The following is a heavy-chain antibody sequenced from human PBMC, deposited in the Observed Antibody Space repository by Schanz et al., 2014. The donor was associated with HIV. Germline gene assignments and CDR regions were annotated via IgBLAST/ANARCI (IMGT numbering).Heavy chain of an antibody. Sequence: QMYLVQSGPEVRKPGTSVTVSCKASGFTFANSAVQWVRQARGQRLEWIGWIVVGSGNTNYAQKFQERVTITRDMSTATAYMELTSLRSEDTAVYYCAALHHSVVVTATLLDWYFDLWGQGTLVTVSS. CDR1: GFTFANSA. V-gene: IGHV1-58*01. CDR3: AALHHSVVVTATLLDWYFDL. D-gene: IGHD2-21*02. CDR2: IVVGSGNT. J-gene: IGHJ5*02.